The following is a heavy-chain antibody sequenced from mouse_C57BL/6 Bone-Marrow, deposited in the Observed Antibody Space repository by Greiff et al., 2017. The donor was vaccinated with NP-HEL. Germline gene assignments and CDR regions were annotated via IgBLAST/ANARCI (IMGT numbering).Heavy chain of an antibody. CDR1: GFTFSDYY. CDR3: ARRYSDWYFDV. CDR2: ISNGGGST. V-gene: IGHV5-12*01. J-gene: IGHJ1*03. Sequence: EVKLMESGGGLVQPGGSLKLSCAAPGFTFSDYYMYWVRQTPEKRLEWVAYISNGGGSTYYPDTVKGRFTISRDNAKNTLYLQMSRLKSEDTAMYYCARRYSDWYFDVWGTGTTVTVSS. D-gene: IGHD1-1*01.